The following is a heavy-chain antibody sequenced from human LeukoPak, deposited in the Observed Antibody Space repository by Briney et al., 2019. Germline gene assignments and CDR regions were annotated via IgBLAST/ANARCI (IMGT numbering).Heavy chain of an antibody. CDR3: ARMGLYDSSGYFDY. J-gene: IGHJ4*02. Sequence: SGPTLVNPTQTLTLTCTFSGSSLSTSGMCVSWIRQPPGKALEWLARIDWDDDKYYSTSLKTRLTISKDTSKNQVVLTMTNMDPVDTATYYCARMGLYDSSGYFDYWGQGTLVTVSS. CDR1: GSSLSTSGMC. D-gene: IGHD3-22*01. V-gene: IGHV2-70*11. CDR2: IDWDDDK.